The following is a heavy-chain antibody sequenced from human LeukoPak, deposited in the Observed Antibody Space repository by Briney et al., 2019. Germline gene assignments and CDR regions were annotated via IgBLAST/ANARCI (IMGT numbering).Heavy chain of an antibody. CDR2: IIPIFGTA. Sequence: SVKVSCKASGGTFSSYAISWVRQAPGQGLEWTGRIIPIFGTANYAQKFQGRVTITTDESTSTAYMELSSLRSEDTAVYYCASLVLRSYYYMDVWGKGTTVTVSS. J-gene: IGHJ6*03. CDR3: ASLVLRSYYYMDV. CDR1: GGTFSSYA. V-gene: IGHV1-69*05. D-gene: IGHD1-14*01.